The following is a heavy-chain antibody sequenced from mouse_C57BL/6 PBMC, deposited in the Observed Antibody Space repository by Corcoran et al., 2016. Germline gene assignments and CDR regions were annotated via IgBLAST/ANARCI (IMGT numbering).Heavy chain of an antibody. CDR2: IYPGSGNT. CDR3: ARYYYGSSLFAY. Sequence: VQLQQSGPELVRPGASVKLSCKASGYTFTDYYINWVKQRPGQGLEWIARIYPGSGNTYYNEKFKGKATLTAEKSSSTAYMQLSSLTSEDSAVYFCARYYYGSSLFAYWGQGTLVTVSA. CDR1: GYTFTDYY. V-gene: IGHV1-76*01. D-gene: IGHD1-1*01. J-gene: IGHJ3*01.